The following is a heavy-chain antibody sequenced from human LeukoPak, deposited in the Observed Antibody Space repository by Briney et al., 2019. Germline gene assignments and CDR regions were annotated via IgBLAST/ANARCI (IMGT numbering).Heavy chain of an antibody. CDR2: IWYDGSNK. D-gene: IGHD6-13*01. V-gene: IGHV3-33*06. Sequence: GGSLRLSCAASGFTFSSYGMHWVRQAPGKGLEWVAVIWYDGSNKYYADSVKGRFTISRDNSKNTLCLQMNSLRAEDTAVYYCAKWAAAGPFDYWGQGTLVTVPS. CDR1: GFTFSSYG. J-gene: IGHJ4*02. CDR3: AKWAAAGPFDY.